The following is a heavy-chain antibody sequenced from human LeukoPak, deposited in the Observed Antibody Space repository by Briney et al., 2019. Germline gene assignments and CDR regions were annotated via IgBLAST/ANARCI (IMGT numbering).Heavy chain of an antibody. V-gene: IGHV1-69*06. J-gene: IGHJ6*03. CDR3: ARTDYNSSGYPPQYYYYYYYYMDV. D-gene: IGHD3-22*01. CDR2: FIPVFGTA. CDR1: GYTFTNYG. Sequence: GASVKVSCKASGYTFTNYGISWVRQAPGQGLEWMGGFIPVFGTANYAQKFQGRVTITADKSTSTAYMELNSLRSEDTAVYYCARTDYNSSGYPPQYYYYYYYYMDVWGKGTTVTVSS.